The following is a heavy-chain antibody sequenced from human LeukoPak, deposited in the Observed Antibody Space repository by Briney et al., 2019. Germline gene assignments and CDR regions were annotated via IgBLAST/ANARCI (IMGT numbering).Heavy chain of an antibody. CDR2: ISDGGKTK. CDR3: AKDQVIAVAHNWFDP. J-gene: IGHJ5*02. D-gene: IGHD6-19*01. Sequence: GGSLRLSCAASGFTFRSSEMNWVRQAPGKGLEWVSYISDGGKTKYYADSVKGRFTISRDNSKNTLYLQMNSLRAEDTAVYYCAKDQVIAVAHNWFDPWGQGTLVTVSS. CDR1: GFTFRSSE. V-gene: IGHV3-48*03.